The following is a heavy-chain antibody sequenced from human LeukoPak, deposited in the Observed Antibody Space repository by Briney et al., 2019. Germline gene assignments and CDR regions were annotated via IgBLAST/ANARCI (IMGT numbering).Heavy chain of an antibody. D-gene: IGHD3-10*01. J-gene: IGHJ4*02. Sequence: YPGGSLRLSCAASGFTFSSYAMSWVRQAPGKGLEWVSAISGSGGSTYYADSVKGRFTISRDNSKNTLYLQMNSLRAEDTAVYYCARDSLGPAVYYGSGSAFVYWGQGTLVTVSS. CDR2: ISGSGGST. V-gene: IGHV3-23*01. CDR1: GFTFSSYA. CDR3: ARDSLGPAVYYGSGSAFVY.